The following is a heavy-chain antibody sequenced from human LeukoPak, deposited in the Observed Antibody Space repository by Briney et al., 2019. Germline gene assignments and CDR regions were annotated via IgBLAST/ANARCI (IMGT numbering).Heavy chain of an antibody. J-gene: IGHJ6*03. CDR1: GGTFSSYA. Sequence: SVKVSCKASGGTFSSYAISWVRQAPGQGLEWMGGIVLIFGTANYAQKFQGRVTITTDESTSTAYMELSSLRSEDTAVYYCARDRLGITGTIYYYMDVWGKGTTVTVSS. CDR2: IVLIFGTA. D-gene: IGHD1-7*01. CDR3: ARDRLGITGTIYYYMDV. V-gene: IGHV1-69*05.